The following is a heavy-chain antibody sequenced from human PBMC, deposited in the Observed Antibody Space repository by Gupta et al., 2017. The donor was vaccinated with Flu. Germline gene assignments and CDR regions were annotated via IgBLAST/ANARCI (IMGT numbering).Heavy chain of an antibody. D-gene: IGHD2-21*02. J-gene: IGHJ3*01. CDR2: VTGSGGSP. V-gene: IGHV3-23*01. CDR3: AKDAGFGDDPDGFDV. Sequence: EMQLLASGGGSVQAGEYLRLSCAASGFSFSYYAMNWGRQAPGKGLQWVAGVTGSGGSPNYGDSVRGRFIISRDNTKNTVFLQMNRLGGEDSAVYYCAKDAGFGDDPDGFDVWGQGTLVTVSS. CDR1: GFSFSYYA.